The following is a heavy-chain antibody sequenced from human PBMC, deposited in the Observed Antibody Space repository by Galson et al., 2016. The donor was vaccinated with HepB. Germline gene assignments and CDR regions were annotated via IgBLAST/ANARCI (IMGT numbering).Heavy chain of an antibody. CDR3: ARAAYCSGGACYHAFDH. D-gene: IGHD2-15*01. Sequence: SLRLSCAASGFTFSDYYMDWARQTPGKGLEWVGRTRNKANGYTREYAASVKGRLSISRDDSKNSLYLQMNSLRSEDTAVYYCARAAYCSGGACYHAFDHWGQGTLVTVSS. J-gene: IGHJ4*02. CDR1: GFTFSDYY. CDR2: TRNKANGYTR. V-gene: IGHV3-72*01.